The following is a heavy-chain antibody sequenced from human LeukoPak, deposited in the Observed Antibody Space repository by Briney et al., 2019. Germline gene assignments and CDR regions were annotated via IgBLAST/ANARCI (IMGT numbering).Heavy chain of an antibody. Sequence: PGGSLRLSCAASGFTFSSYGMHWVRQAPVKGLEWVAVISYDGSNKYYADSVKGRFTISRDNSKNTLYLQMNSLRAEDTAVYYCANGGGYSYGSEFDYWGQGTLVTVSS. CDR1: GFTFSSYG. J-gene: IGHJ4*02. V-gene: IGHV3-30*18. CDR3: ANGGGYSYGSEFDY. D-gene: IGHD5-18*01. CDR2: ISYDGSNK.